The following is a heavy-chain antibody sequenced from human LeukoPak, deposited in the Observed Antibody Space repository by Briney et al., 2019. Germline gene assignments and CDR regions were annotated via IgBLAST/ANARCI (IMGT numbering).Heavy chain of an antibody. V-gene: IGHV3-30*02. CDR1: GFTFSTYG. D-gene: IGHD2-15*01. Sequence: PGGSLRLSCAASGFTFSTYGMHWVRQAPGKGLEWVAFIRYDGSNKYYADSVKGRFTISRDNSKNTLYLQMNSLRAEDTAVYYCAKALSQLQGYYAFDNWGQGTMVPVSS. J-gene: IGHJ3*02. CDR2: IRYDGSNK. CDR3: AKALSQLQGYYAFDN.